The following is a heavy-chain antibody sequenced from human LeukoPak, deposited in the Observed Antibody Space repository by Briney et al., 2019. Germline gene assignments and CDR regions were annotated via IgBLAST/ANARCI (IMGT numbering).Heavy chain of an antibody. CDR2: INPNSGGT. CDR1: VYTFIGSY. D-gene: IGHD3-3*01. Sequence: APLKVSRKASVYTFIGSYMHWVRQAPGHGLEWRGWINPNSGGTKYAKKLPGRVTITTETSTRTAYTALRRLRCEDTAVSYIARVSGDIWIGYSEYMDVWGKGTTVTVSS. CDR3: ARVSGDIWIGYSEYMDV. J-gene: IGHJ6*03. V-gene: IGHV1-2*02.